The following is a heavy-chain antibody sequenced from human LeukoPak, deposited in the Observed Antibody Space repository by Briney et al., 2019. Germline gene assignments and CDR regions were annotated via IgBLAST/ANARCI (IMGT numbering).Heavy chain of an antibody. V-gene: IGHV4-39*01. CDR2: IYYSGST. J-gene: IGHJ4*02. Sequence: SETLSLTCTVSGDSISSTSYYWGWIRQPPGKGLEWIGSIYYSGSTYYNPSLKSQVTISVDTSKNQFSLKLSSVTAADTAVYYCARIVGASDYWGQGTLVTVSS. D-gene: IGHD1-26*01. CDR3: ARIVGASDY. CDR1: GDSISSTSYY.